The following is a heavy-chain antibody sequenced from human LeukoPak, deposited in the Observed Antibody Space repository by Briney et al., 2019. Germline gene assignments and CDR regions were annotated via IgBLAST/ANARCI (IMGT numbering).Heavy chain of an antibody. CDR1: GGTFISYA. V-gene: IGHV1-69*04. CDR2: IIPILGIA. D-gene: IGHD1-26*01. J-gene: IGHJ6*02. Sequence: ASVKVSCKASGGTFISYAISWVRQAPGQGLEWMGRIIPILGIANYAQKLQGRVTMTTDTSTSTAYMELSSLRSEDTAVYYCARGPARELPPGYYGMDVWGQGTTVTVSS. CDR3: ARGPARELPPGYYGMDV.